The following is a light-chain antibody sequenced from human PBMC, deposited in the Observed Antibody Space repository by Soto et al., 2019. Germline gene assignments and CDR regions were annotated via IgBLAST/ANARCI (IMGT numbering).Light chain of an antibody. J-gene: IGKJ1*01. Sequence: EIVLTQSPGTLSLSPGERATLYCRASQSVSGNYLAWYQQKPGQAPRLLIYAASTRATGIPDRFSGSGSGTDFTLTISRLDPEDFAVYYCQQHSHWPPWTFGQGTKVDIK. CDR3: QQHSHWPPWT. V-gene: IGKV3D-20*02. CDR1: QSVSGNY. CDR2: AAS.